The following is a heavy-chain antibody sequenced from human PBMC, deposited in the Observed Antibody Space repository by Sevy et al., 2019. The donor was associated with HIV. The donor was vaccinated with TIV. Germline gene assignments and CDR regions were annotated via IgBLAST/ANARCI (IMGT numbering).Heavy chain of an antibody. CDR1: GGSISSGGYY. CDR3: ATDQSYGDYDAFDI. Sequence: TLSLTCTVSGGSISSGGYYWSWIRQHPGKGLEWIGYIYYSGGTYYNPSLESRVTISVDTSKNKFSLKLTSVTAADTAVYYCATDQSYGDYDAFDIWGQGTVVTVSS. CDR2: IYYSGGT. D-gene: IGHD4-17*01. V-gene: IGHV4-31*03. J-gene: IGHJ3*02.